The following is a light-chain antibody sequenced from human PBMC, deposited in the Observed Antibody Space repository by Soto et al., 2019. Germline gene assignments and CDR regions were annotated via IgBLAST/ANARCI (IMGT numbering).Light chain of an antibody. J-gene: IGLJ1*01. CDR1: SSDVGGYNY. CDR2: EVS. CDR3: SSYTSSSTAV. V-gene: IGLV2-14*01. Sequence: QSALTQPASVSGSPGQSITISCTGTSSDVGGYNYVSWYQQHPGKAPKLMIYEVSNRPSGVSNRFSGSKSDNTASLTISGLQAEDEADYYCSSYTSSSTAVLGTGTKVTVL.